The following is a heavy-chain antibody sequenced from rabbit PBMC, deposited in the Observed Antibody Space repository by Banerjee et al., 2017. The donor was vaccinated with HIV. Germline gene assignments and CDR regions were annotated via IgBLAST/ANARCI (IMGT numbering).Heavy chain of an antibody. CDR3: ARDQGTYGYGGYASPFNL. J-gene: IGHJ4*01. V-gene: IGHV1S45*01. CDR1: GFSFSDKYV. D-gene: IGHD6-1*01. Sequence: QEQLEESGGGLVKPGRSLTLTCTASGFSFSDKYVMCWVRQAPGKGLEWIACINSNTGNTVYASWAKGPFTISKTSSTTVTLQMTSLTVADTATYFCARDQGTYGYGGYASPFNLWGPGTLVTVS. CDR2: INSNTGNT.